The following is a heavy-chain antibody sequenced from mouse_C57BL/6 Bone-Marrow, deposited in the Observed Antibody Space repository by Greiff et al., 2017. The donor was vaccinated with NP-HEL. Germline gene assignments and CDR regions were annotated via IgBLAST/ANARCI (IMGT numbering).Heavy chain of an antibody. Sequence: VKVVESGPGLVQPSQSLSITCTVSGFSLTSYGVHWVRQSPGKGLEWLGVIWRGGSTDYNAAFMSRLSITKDNSKSQVFFKMNSLQADDTAIYYCAKSLYYYGSSPFAYWGQGTLVTVSA. V-gene: IGHV2-5*01. CDR2: IWRGGST. CDR3: AKSLYYYGSSPFAY. CDR1: GFSLTSYG. D-gene: IGHD1-1*01. J-gene: IGHJ3*01.